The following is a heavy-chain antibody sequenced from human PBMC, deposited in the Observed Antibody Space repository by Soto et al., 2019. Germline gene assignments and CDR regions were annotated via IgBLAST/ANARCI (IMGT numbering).Heavy chain of an antibody. D-gene: IGHD3-10*01. CDR1: GGTFSSYA. Sequence: QVQLVQSGAEVQKPGSSVKVSCKASGGTFSSYAISWVRQAPGQGLEWMGGIIPIFGTANYAQKFQARVTITADESTSTAYMELSSLRSEDTAVYYCARDLYGSGSYYNNGIDYWGQGTLVTVSS. CDR2: IIPIFGTA. CDR3: ARDLYGSGSYYNNGIDY. J-gene: IGHJ4*02. V-gene: IGHV1-69*01.